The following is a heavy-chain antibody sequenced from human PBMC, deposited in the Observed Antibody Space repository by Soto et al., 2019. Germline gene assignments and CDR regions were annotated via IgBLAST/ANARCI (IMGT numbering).Heavy chain of an antibody. CDR1: GFTFSSYS. Sequence: EVQLVESGGGLVKPGGSLRLSCAASGFTFSSYSMNWVRQAPGKGLEWVSSISSSSSYIYYADSVKGRFTISRDNAKNSLYLQLNSLIAEDTAVYFCARAPYYYDSRGYYAYWGQGTLVTVSS. CDR3: ARAPYYYDSRGYYAY. D-gene: IGHD3-22*01. V-gene: IGHV3-21*01. CDR2: ISSSSSYI. J-gene: IGHJ4*02.